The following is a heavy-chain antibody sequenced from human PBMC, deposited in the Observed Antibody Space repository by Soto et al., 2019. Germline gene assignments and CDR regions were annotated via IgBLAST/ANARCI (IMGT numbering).Heavy chain of an antibody. CDR2: INPGNGNI. Sequence: QVQLVQSGAEAKKPGASVKVSCKASGYTFTSYAMNWVRQAPGQRLEWMGWINPGNGNIKYSQRFQGRVNFTSDRSASTAYMELRSLTSEDTALYYCARSDGYILDSYSAPWGQGTLVIVSS. V-gene: IGHV1-3*01. J-gene: IGHJ5*02. CDR3: ARSDGYILDSYSAP. CDR1: GYTFTSYA. D-gene: IGHD3-10*01.